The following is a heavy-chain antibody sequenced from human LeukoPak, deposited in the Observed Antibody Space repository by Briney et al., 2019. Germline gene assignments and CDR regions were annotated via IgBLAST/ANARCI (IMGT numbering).Heavy chain of an antibody. V-gene: IGHV4-30-4*02. D-gene: IGHD3-22*01. Sequence: SETLSLTCTVSGGSISSGDYYWSWIRRPPGKGLGWIGYIYYSGSTYYNPSLKSRVTISVDTSKNQFSLKLSSVTAADTAVYYCARGAAMIVVGGAFDIWGQGTMVTVSS. CDR2: IYYSGST. J-gene: IGHJ3*02. CDR3: ARGAAMIVVGGAFDI. CDR1: GGSISSGDYY.